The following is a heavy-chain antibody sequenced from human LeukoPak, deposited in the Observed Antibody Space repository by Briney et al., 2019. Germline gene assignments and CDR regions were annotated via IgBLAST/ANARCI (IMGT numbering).Heavy chain of an antibody. V-gene: IGHV4-4*07. D-gene: IGHD6-19*01. CDR1: GGSISSYY. CDR3: ASDSGWYTPFDY. J-gene: IGHJ4*02. Sequence: SETLSLTCTVSGGSISSYYWSWIRQPTGKGLEWIGRIYTSGSTNYNPSLKSRVTMSVDTSKNQFSLKLSSVTAADTAVYYCASDSGWYTPFDYWGQGTLVTVSS. CDR2: IYTSGST.